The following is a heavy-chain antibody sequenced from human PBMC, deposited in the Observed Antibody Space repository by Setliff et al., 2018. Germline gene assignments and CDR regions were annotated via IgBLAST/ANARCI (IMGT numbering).Heavy chain of an antibody. Sequence: PSETLSLTCTVSGGSMITNDYFWGWIRQPPGTGLEWIGSIYYSGDTYYNPSLKSRATVSVDTSTSQFSLRLTSVTAADSAVYFCARYPRRGNGWCPYYVDVWGKGTTVTVSS. CDR3: ARYPRRGNGWCPYYVDV. J-gene: IGHJ6*03. D-gene: IGHD6-19*01. CDR1: GGSMITNDYF. V-gene: IGHV4-39*07. CDR2: IYYSGDT.